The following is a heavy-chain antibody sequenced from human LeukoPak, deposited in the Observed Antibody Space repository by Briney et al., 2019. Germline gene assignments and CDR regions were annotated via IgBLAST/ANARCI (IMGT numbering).Heavy chain of an antibody. Sequence: ASVKVSCKASGYTFTGYYMHWVRQAPGQGLKWMGWINPNSGGTNYAQKFQGRVTMTRDTSISTAYMELSRLRSDDTAVYYCARAGYCSSTSCYAGDYWGQGTLVTVSS. CDR3: ARAGYCSSTSCYAGDY. J-gene: IGHJ4*02. CDR1: GYTFTGYY. D-gene: IGHD2-2*01. CDR2: INPNSGGT. V-gene: IGHV1-2*02.